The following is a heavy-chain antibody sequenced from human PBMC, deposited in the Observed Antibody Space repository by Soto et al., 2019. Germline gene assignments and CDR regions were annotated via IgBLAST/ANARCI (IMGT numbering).Heavy chain of an antibody. D-gene: IGHD5-18*01. CDR2: ISYDGSNK. CDR3: ATGSGYNDGLPGYFDF. V-gene: IGHV3-30*03. CDR1: GFTFSSYG. Sequence: QVQLVESGGGVVQPGRSLRLSCAASGFTFSSYGMHWVRQAPGKGLEWVAVISYDGSNKYYADSVKGRFTISRDKSKKTLYLQMHSLRAEDTAVYYCATGSGYNDGLPGYFDFWGQGTLVTVSS. J-gene: IGHJ4*02.